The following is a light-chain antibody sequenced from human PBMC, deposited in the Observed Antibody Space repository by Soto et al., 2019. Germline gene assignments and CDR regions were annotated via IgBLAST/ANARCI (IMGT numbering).Light chain of an antibody. J-gene: IGLJ1*01. CDR2: EVN. CDR1: SNDVGGYNY. CDR3: SSFAVSNSFV. V-gene: IGLV2-8*01. Sequence: QSALTQPPSASGSPGQSVTISCTGTSNDVGGYNYVSWYQQHPGKAPKLMIYEVNKRPSGVPDRFSGSKSVNTAYLTVSGLQAEHEADYYCSSFAVSNSFVFGTGTKVTVL.